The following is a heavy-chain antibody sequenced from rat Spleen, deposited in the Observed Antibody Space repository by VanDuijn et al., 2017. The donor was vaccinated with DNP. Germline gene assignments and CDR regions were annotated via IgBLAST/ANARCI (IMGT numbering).Heavy chain of an antibody. Sequence: EVKLVESGGGLVQPGRSLKLSCAASGFNFNDYWMGWVRQAPGKGLEWIGEINQDSRIVNYIPALKDKFTISRDNAQNTLYLQMSKLGSEDTAIYYCAREAEGVNYWGQGVMVTVSS. D-gene: IGHD1-11*01. CDR3: AREAEGVNY. CDR1: GFNFNDYW. V-gene: IGHV4-2*01. CDR2: INQDSRIV. J-gene: IGHJ2*01.